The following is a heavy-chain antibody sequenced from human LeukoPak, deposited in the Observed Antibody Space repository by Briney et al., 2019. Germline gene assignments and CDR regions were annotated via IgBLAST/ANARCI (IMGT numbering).Heavy chain of an antibody. CDR1: GFTFSSYW. CDR2: INSDGSST. J-gene: IGHJ4*01. D-gene: IGHD3-10*01. CDR3: ARAVYYSNYLGY. V-gene: IGHV3-74*01. Sequence: PGGSLRLSCAASGFTFSSYWMHWVRQAPGKGLVWVSRINSDGSSTNYGDSVKGRFTISRGNAKNTLYLQMNSLRAEDTAMYYCARAVYYSNYLGYWGQGTLVTVSS.